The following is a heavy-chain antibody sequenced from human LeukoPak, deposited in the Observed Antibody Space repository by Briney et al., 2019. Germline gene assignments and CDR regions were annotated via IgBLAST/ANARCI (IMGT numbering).Heavy chain of an antibody. CDR2: INHSGST. CDR1: GVSFSGYY. D-gene: IGHD6-19*01. Sequence: SETLSLTCAVYGVSFSGYYWSWIRQPPGKGLEWIGEINHSGSTNYNPSLKSRVTISVDTSKNQFSLKLSSVTAADTAVYYCARVRSSGWFDNWGQGTLVTVSS. V-gene: IGHV4-34*01. CDR3: ARVRSSGWFDN. J-gene: IGHJ4*02.